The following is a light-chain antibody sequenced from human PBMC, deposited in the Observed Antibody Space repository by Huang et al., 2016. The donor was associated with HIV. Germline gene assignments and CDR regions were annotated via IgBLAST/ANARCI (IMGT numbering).Light chain of an antibody. Sequence: EIVLTQSPATLSFFPGQRVSLSCRASQNINTHLALYQQRPGQPPRLLIYDASSRVPGVAARFSCSGSGTDFTLTISSLESEDFATYYCQQRVNGLTFGGGTKV. CDR1: QNINTH. CDR2: DAS. J-gene: IGKJ4*01. V-gene: IGKV3-11*01. CDR3: QQRVNGLT.